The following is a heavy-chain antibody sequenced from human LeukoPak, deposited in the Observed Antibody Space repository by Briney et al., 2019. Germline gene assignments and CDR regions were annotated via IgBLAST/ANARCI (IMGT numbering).Heavy chain of an antibody. J-gene: IGHJ4*02. V-gene: IGHV4-39*07. CDR3: ARARGYSYGYYFDS. D-gene: IGHD5-18*01. CDR2: ISYSENT. CDR1: GGSISSGGYY. Sequence: SETLSLTCTVSGGSISSGGYYWSWTRQHPGKGLEWIGSISYSENTQYNPSLKSRVAISVDTSKKQFSLKLSSVTAADTAVYYCARARGYSYGYYFDSWGQGTLVTVSS.